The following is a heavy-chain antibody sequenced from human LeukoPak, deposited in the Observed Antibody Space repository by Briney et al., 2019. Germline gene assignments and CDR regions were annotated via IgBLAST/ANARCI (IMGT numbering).Heavy chain of an antibody. V-gene: IGHV3-30*04. CDR2: ISYDGSNK. Sequence: PGRSLRLSCAASGFTFSSYAMHWVRQAPGKGLEWVAVISYDGSNKYYADSVKGRFTISRDNSKNTLYQQMNSLRAEDTAVYYCARSSRAVAGQFDYWGQGTLVTVSS. CDR1: GFTFSSYA. CDR3: ARSSRAVAGQFDY. J-gene: IGHJ4*02. D-gene: IGHD6-19*01.